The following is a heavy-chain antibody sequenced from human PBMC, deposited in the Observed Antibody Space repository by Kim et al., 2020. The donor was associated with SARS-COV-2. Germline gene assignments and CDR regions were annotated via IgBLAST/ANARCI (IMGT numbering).Heavy chain of an antibody. V-gene: IGHV1-69*04. Sequence: QKFQGRVTITADKSTSTAYMELSSLRSEDTAVYYCARESSGWYQKYYFDYWGQGTLVTVSS. CDR3: ARESSGWYQKYYFDY. J-gene: IGHJ4*02. D-gene: IGHD6-19*01.